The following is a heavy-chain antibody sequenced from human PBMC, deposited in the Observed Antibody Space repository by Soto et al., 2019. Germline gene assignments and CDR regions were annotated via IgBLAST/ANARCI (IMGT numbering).Heavy chain of an antibody. CDR3: ARRRAVADPYFDY. D-gene: IGHD6-19*01. CDR1: GVSISSSSYC. J-gene: IGHJ4*02. V-gene: IGHV4-39*01. CDR2: IYYSGST. Sequence: SETLSLTCTVSGVSISSSSYCWGWIRQPPGKGLEWIGSIYYSGSTYYNPSLKSRVTISVDTSKNQFSLKLSSVTAADTAVYYCARRRAVADPYFDYWGQGTLVTVSS.